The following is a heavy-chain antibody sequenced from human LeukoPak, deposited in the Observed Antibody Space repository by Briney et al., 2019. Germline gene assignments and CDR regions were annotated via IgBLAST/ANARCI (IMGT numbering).Heavy chain of an antibody. J-gene: IGHJ6*04. V-gene: IGHV4-61*02. Sequence: SETLSLTCTVSGGSISSGSHYWSWIRQPAGKGLELIGRIYISGSTNYNPSLKSRVTISVDTSKNQFSLKLSSVTAADTAVYYCARSLRGYSGLGVWGKGTTVTISS. D-gene: IGHD5-12*01. CDR3: ARSLRGYSGLGV. CDR2: IYISGST. CDR1: GGSISSGSHY.